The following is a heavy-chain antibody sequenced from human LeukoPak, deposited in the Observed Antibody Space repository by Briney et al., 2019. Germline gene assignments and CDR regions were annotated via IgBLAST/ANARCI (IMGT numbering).Heavy chain of an antibody. Sequence: GGSLRLSCAASGFNFSGYAMSWVRQAPGKGLEWVSAISGSGGSTYYADSVKGRFTISRDNSKNTLYLQMNSLRAEDTAVYYCAKVIGWDYFDYWGQGTLVTVSS. V-gene: IGHV3-23*01. CDR2: ISGSGGST. CDR3: AKVIGWDYFDY. J-gene: IGHJ4*02. D-gene: IGHD6-19*01. CDR1: GFNFSGYA.